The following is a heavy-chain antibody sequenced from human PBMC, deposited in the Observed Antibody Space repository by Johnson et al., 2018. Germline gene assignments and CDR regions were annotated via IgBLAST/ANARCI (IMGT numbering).Heavy chain of an antibody. CDR1: GFTFSLFG. V-gene: IGHV3-30*18. J-gene: IGHJ4*02. D-gene: IGHD3-3*01. Sequence: QVQLVESGGGVVQPGRSLRLSCAASGFTFSLFGIHWIRQAPGKGLEWVSASSGNGNNQVHADSVKGRFTISRDNSKSTLYLQMDSLRPEGTAVYYCAKEMFAGRIFLDFWGQGTLVTVSS. CDR2: SSGNGNNQ. CDR3: AKEMFAGRIFLDF.